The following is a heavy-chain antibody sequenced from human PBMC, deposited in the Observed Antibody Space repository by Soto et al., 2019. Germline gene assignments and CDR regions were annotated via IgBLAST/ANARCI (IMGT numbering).Heavy chain of an antibody. Sequence: GGSLRLSCAASGFTFDDYGMSWVRQAPGKGLEWVSGINWNGGSTGYADSVKGRFTISRDNAKNSLYLQMNSLRAEDTALYHCARDQSQYYDILTGYYDAFDIWGQGTMVTVSS. V-gene: IGHV3-20*01. D-gene: IGHD3-9*01. J-gene: IGHJ3*02. CDR2: INWNGGST. CDR1: GFTFDDYG. CDR3: ARDQSQYYDILTGYYDAFDI.